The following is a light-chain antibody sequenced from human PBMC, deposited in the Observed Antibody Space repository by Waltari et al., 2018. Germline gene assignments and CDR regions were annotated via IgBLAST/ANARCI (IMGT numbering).Light chain of an antibody. CDR2: EVS. V-gene: IGLV2-8*01. CDR1: SSDVGGFDY. J-gene: IGLJ2*01. Sequence: QSALTQPPSASGSPGQSVTISCTGTSSDVGGFDYSAWYQQHPGKVPRLMISEVSKRPSGVPDRFSGSKSGNTASLTVSGLQVEDEADYYCSSFAGSSQMLFGGGTKLTVL. CDR3: SSFAGSSQML.